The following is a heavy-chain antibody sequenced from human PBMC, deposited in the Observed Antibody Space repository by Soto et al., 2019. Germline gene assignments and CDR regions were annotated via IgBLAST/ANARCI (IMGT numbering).Heavy chain of an antibody. Sequence: ASVNVYCRASGYTFTGYVIIWVRQAPGQGLEWMGIINPSCVSTSYAQKFRGRVTMTRDTSTSTVYMEMTNLRSEDTAVYYCARAAGRFGELYWFDPWGQGTLVTVSS. V-gene: IGHV1-46*01. CDR2: INPSCVST. D-gene: IGHD3-10*01. J-gene: IGHJ5*02. CDR1: GYTFTGYV. CDR3: ARAAGRFGELYWFDP.